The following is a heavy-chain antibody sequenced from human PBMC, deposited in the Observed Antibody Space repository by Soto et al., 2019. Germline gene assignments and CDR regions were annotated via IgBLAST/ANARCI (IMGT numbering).Heavy chain of an antibody. J-gene: IGHJ6*02. CDR1: GFTFSSYW. V-gene: IGHV3-74*01. CDR3: TRRGSSPYYYGMDV. CDR2: INSDGSST. Sequence: EVQLVESGGGLVQPGGSLRLSCTASGFTFSSYWMHWVRQAPGKGLVWVSRINSDGSSTNYADSVKGRFTISRDNARKRFFLQMDTLRAEDTAVYYCTRRGSSPYYYGMDVWGQGTTVTVSS. D-gene: IGHD6-6*01.